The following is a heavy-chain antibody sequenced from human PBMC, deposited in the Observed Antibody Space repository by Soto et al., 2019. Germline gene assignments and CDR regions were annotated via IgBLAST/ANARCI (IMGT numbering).Heavy chain of an antibody. CDR2: IYSGGST. V-gene: IGHV3-53*01. J-gene: IGHJ4*02. CDR3: ARGAGYCSGGSCYLYYFDY. CDR1: GLTVSSNY. Sequence: LRLSCAASGLTVSSNYMSWVRQAPGKGLEWVSVIYSGGSTYYADSVKGRFTISRDNSKNTLYLQMDSLRAEDTAVYYCARGAGYCSGGSCYLYYFDYWGQGTLVTVSS. D-gene: IGHD2-15*01.